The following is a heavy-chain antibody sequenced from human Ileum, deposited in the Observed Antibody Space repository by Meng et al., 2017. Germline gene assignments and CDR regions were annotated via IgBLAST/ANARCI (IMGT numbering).Heavy chain of an antibody. D-gene: IGHD4-17*01. V-gene: IGHV4-39*02. CDR1: SGSLTSSGSY. CDR3: ARGTDYGDSYYFDF. Sequence: QLQLQVWGPGLLEPSETLSLTCVVPSGSLTSSGSYWGWVRQSPGKGLEWIATIYYRGTTYYNPSLKSRVTISIDTSKSQVSLEMASVVAADSGLFYCARGTDYGDSYYFDFWGPGFLVTVSS. CDR2: IYYRGTT. J-gene: IGHJ4*01.